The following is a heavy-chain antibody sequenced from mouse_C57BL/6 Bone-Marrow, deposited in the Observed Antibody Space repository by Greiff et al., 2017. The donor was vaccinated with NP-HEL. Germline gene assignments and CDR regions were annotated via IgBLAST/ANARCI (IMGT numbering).Heavy chain of an antibody. V-gene: IGHV1-42*01. CDR3: ARWYYYGSSYPYFDY. D-gene: IGHD1-1*01. CDR2: INPSTGGT. J-gene: IGHJ2*01. CDR1: GYSFTGYY. Sequence: EVQLQQSGPELVKPGASVKISCKASGYSFTGYYMNWVKQSPEKSLEWIGEINPSTGGTTYNQKFKAKATLTVDKSSSTAYMQLKSLTSEDSAVYYCARWYYYGSSYPYFDYWGQGTTLTVSS.